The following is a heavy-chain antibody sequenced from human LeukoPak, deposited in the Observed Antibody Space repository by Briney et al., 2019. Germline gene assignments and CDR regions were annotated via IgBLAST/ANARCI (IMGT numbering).Heavy chain of an antibody. CDR3: ARRRHNFDFYNV. D-gene: IGHD3/OR15-3a*01. V-gene: IGHV4-39*01. Sequence: PSQTLSLTCIVSGDSIIANIYWWDWVRLPPGKELEWIGATFYTGRTFYNPSLKSRVTISVDTSKNQFSLNLNSATAADTADYYCARRRHNFDFYNVWGQGTRFLVSS. CDR2: TFYTGRT. CDR1: GDSIIANIYW. J-gene: IGHJ3*01.